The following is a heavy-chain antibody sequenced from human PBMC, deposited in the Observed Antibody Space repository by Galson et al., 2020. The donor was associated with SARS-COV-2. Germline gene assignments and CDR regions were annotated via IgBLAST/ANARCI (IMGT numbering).Heavy chain of an antibody. CDR2: ISPSGGT. CDR3: ARLHYGEYAPEAFDI. Sequence: SETLSLTCAVSGTSISSGSYSWNWIRQPPEKGLEWTRYISPSGGTYYNPSLKSRVTISGDRSKNQFSLRLSSVTAPDTAVYYCARLHYGEYAPEAFDIWGPGTRVTV. V-gene: IGHV4-30-2*01. J-gene: IGHJ3*02. CDR1: GTSISSGSYS. D-gene: IGHD4-17*01.